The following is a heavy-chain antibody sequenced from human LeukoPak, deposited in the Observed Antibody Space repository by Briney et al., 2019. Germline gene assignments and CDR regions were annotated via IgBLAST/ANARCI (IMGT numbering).Heavy chain of an antibody. Sequence: SETLSLTCAVYGGSFSGYYWSWIRQPPGKGLEWIGEINHSGRTNYNPSLKSRVTMSVDTSKNQFSLNLSSVTAADTAVYSCARGSGTYSENWFDPWGQGTLVTVSS. J-gene: IGHJ5*02. V-gene: IGHV4-34*01. CDR3: ARGSGTYSENWFDP. CDR2: INHSGRT. D-gene: IGHD3-10*01. CDR1: GGSFSGYY.